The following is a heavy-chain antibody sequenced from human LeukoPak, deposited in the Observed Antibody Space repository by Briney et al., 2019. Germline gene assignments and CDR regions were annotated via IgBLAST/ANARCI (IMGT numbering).Heavy chain of an antibody. CDR1: GYTFTGYY. CDR2: ISPNSGGT. D-gene: IGHD1-26*01. V-gene: IGHV1-2*02. J-gene: IGHJ4*02. CDR3: ARHPTGSYLDY. Sequence: GASVRVSCKASGYTFTGYYLHWVRQAPGQGLEWMGWISPNSGGTHYAQKFQGRVTMTRDTSITTAYMGLSRLRSDDTAVFYCARHPTGSYLDYWRQGTLVTVSS.